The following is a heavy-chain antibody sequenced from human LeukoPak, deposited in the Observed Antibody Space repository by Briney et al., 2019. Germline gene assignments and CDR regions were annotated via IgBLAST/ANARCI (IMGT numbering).Heavy chain of an antibody. V-gene: IGHV3-11*04. CDR3: ARGGILTGVNWFDP. J-gene: IGHJ5*02. Sequence: PGGSLRLSCAASGFTFSDYYISWIRPAPGKGREWVSYISSMGRTIYYTDSVKGRFTISRDNAKNPLYLQINSLSAEDTAVYYCARGGILTGVNWFDPWGQGTLVTVSS. CDR1: GFTFSDYY. D-gene: IGHD3-9*01. CDR2: ISSMGRTI.